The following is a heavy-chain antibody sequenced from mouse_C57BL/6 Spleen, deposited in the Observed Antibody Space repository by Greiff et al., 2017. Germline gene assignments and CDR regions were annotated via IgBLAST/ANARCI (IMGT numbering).Heavy chain of an antibody. CDR3: ARGGNYYGNYWYLDV. J-gene: IGHJ1*03. V-gene: IGHV3-6*01. D-gene: IGHD1-1*01. Sequence: EVKLMESGPGLVKPSQSLSLTCSVTGYSITSGYYWNWIRQFPGNKLEWMGYISYDGSNNYNPSLKNRISITRDTSKNQFFLKLNSVTTEDTATYYCARGGNYYGNYWYLDVWGTGTTVTVSS. CDR1: GYSITSGYY. CDR2: ISYDGSN.